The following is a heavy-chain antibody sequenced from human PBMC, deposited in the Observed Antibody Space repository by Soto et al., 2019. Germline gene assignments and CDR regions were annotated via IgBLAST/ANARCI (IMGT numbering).Heavy chain of an antibody. CDR1: GFTFSDYY. CDR3: ARARAGVVINYYGMDV. V-gene: IGHV3-11*06. J-gene: IGHJ6*02. D-gene: IGHD3-3*01. CDR2: ISSSSSYT. Sequence: VGSLRLSCAASGFTFSDYYMSWIRQAPGKGLEWVSYISSSSSYTNYADSVKGRFTISRDNAKNSLYLQMNSLRAEDTAVYYCARARAGVVINYYGMDVWGQGTTVTVSS.